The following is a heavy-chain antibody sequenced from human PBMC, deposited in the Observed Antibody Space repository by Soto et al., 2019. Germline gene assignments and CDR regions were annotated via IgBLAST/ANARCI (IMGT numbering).Heavy chain of an antibody. V-gene: IGHV3-11*01. CDR2: ISSSGSTI. Sequence: GGSLRLSCAASGFTFSDYYMSWIRQAPGKGLEWVSYISSSGSTIYYADSLKGRFTISRDNAKNSLYLQMNSLRAEDTAVYYCARDGLYCSSTSCYDFDYWGQGTLVTVSS. J-gene: IGHJ4*02. CDR1: GFTFSDYY. CDR3: ARDGLYCSSTSCYDFDY. D-gene: IGHD2-2*01.